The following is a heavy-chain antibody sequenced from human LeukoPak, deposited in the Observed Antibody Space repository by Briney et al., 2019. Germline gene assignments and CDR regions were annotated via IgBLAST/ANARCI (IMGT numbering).Heavy chain of an antibody. CDR3: ARETAMVPDH. J-gene: IGHJ5*02. CDR2: IWYDGSNK. V-gene: IGHV3-33*01. D-gene: IGHD5-18*01. Sequence: PGRSLRLSCVASGFTFSSYGMHWVRQAPGKGLEWVAVIWYDGSNKHYADSVKCRFTISRDNSKNTLYLQMNSLRAEDTAVYYCARETAMVPDHWGQGTLVTVSS. CDR1: GFTFSSYG.